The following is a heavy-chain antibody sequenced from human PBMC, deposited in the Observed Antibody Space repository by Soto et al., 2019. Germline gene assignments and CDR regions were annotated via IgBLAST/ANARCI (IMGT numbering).Heavy chain of an antibody. Sequence: QVQLVQSGAEVKKPGASVKVSCKASGYTFTSYDINWVRQATGQGLEWMGWMNPNSGNTGYAQKFQGRVTISRNTSISTAYMELSSLRSEDTAVYYCARLYSSSWPYQGLDVWGQGTTVTVSS. D-gene: IGHD6-13*01. CDR1: GYTFTSYD. V-gene: IGHV1-8*01. J-gene: IGHJ6*02. CDR2: MNPNSGNT. CDR3: ARLYSSSWPYQGLDV.